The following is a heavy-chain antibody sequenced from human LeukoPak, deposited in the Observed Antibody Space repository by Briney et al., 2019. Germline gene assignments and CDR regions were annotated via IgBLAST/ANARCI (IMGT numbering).Heavy chain of an antibody. J-gene: IGHJ4*02. V-gene: IGHV4-61*01. CDR2: IYYSGST. D-gene: IGHD3-22*01. CDR3: ARRAYYYDSSGPYYFDY. Sequence: SETLSLTCTVSGGSISSSSYYWSWIRQPPGKGLEWIGYIYYSGSTNYNPSLKSRVTISVDTSKNQFSLKLSSVTAADTAVYYCARRAYYYDSSGPYYFDYWGQGTLVTVSS. CDR1: GGSISSSSYY.